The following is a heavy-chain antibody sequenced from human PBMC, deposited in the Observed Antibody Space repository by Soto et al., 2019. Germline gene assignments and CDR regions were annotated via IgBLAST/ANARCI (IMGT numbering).Heavy chain of an antibody. V-gene: IGHV3-53*01. D-gene: IGHD1-26*01. Sequence: EVRLVEAGGGLIQPGGSLRLSCEVSTFSVSSNYMSWVRQAPGKGLEWVSVASDMENIYYADSVKGRFTYSRDISKRTVFFQMNSLRAADTAVYCCARPHSAAFAWAADSWGQGTLVIVSS. CDR1: TFSVSSNY. CDR2: ASDMENI. CDR3: ARPHSAAFAWAADS. J-gene: IGHJ4*02.